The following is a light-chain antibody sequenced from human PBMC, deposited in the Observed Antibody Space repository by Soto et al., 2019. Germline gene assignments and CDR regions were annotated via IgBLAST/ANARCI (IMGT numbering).Light chain of an antibody. CDR1: SSDVGGYNY. CDR3: SSYTTSNTRQIV. Sequence: QSALTQPASVSGSPGQSITISCTGTSSDVGGYNYVSWYQHHPGEAPKLMIYDVSNRPSGVSNRFSRSKSGNTASLTISGLQPEDEADYYCSSYTTSNTRQIVFGTGTKVTVL. J-gene: IGLJ1*01. CDR2: DVS. V-gene: IGLV2-14*03.